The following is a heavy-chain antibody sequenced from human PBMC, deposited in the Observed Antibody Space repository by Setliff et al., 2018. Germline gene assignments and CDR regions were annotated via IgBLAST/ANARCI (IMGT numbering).Heavy chain of an antibody. CDR2: IYYIETT. V-gene: IGHV4-61*05. J-gene: IGHJ4*02. CDR1: GGSISNSGYS. CDR3: ARGRTTVTFDY. Sequence: PSETLSLTCTVSGGSISNSGYSWGWIRQPPGKGLEWIGYIYYIETTDHNPSLKSRVTISVDTSKNQFTLKLSSVTAADTAVYYCARGRTTVTFDYWGQGTLVTVSS. D-gene: IGHD4-17*01.